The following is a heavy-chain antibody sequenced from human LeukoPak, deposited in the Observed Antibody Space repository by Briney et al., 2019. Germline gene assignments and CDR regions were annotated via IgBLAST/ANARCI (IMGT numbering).Heavy chain of an antibody. D-gene: IGHD5-24*01. J-gene: IGHJ4*02. Sequence: GGSLRLSCAASGFTFSNYWMHWVRQAPGKGLVWVSRIRSDGISTNYADSVKGRFTISRDNAKNMLYLQMNGLRAEDTAVYYCVRDAWMASTPLDYWGQGTLVTVSS. CDR1: GFTFSNYW. V-gene: IGHV3-74*01. CDR2: IRSDGIST. CDR3: VRDAWMASTPLDY.